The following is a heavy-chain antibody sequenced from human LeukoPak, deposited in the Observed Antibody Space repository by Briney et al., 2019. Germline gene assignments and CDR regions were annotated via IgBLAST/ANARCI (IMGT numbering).Heavy chain of an antibody. V-gene: IGHV3-30*02. Sequence: GGSLRLSCAASGFIFSSYGMHWVRQAPGKGLEWVTFMRYDGNNKYYADSVKGRFTISRDNSKSTLYLQMNSLRAEDTAVYYCAKGSKAVVFTRDHYMDVWGKGTTVTFSS. D-gene: IGHD3-22*01. J-gene: IGHJ6*03. CDR1: GFIFSSYG. CDR3: AKGSKAVVFTRDHYMDV. CDR2: MRYDGNNK.